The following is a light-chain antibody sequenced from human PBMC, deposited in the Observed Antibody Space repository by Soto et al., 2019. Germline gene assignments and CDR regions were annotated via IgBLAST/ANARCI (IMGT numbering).Light chain of an antibody. V-gene: IGKV1-12*01. Sequence: QMTQSPSTMSASIGDRVNINCRASQGISSWLAWYQQKPGKATEPLMFAASSLQSGVPSRFSGSGSGTEFILTISSVQPEESATYYCQQTNSFPLTFGGGNKVDIK. CDR1: QGISSW. J-gene: IGKJ4*01. CDR3: QQTNSFPLT. CDR2: AAS.